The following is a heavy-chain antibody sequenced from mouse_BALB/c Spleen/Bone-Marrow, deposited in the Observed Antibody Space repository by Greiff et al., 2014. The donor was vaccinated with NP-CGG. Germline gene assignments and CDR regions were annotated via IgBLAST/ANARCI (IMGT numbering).Heavy chain of an antibody. Sequence: GQLKEAGAELVKPGASVQLSCTASCFNIKETYMKWGKQRPEQGLGWIGRVEPANGNTKYDPKFQGKATITTDTSSNTAYLQLSSLSSEDTAVYYCARGKGIYLGFAYWGQGTLVTVSA. CDR2: VEPANGNT. V-gene: IGHV14-3*02. D-gene: IGHD2-1*01. CDR1: CFNIKETY. J-gene: IGHJ3*01. CDR3: ARGKGIYLGFAY.